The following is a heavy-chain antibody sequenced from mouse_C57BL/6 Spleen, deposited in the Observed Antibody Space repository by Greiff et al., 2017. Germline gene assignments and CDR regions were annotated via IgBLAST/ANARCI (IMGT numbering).Heavy chain of an antibody. V-gene: IGHV1-64*01. J-gene: IGHJ3*01. D-gene: IGHD2-3*01. CDR1: GYTFTSYW. Sequence: QVQLKESGAELVKPGASVKLSCKASGYTFTSYWMHWVKQRPGQGLEWIGMIHPNSGSTNYNEKFKSKATLAVDKSSSTAYMQLSSLTTEASAVYYCASGMYDGYEPWFAYWGQGTLVTVSA. CDR2: IHPNSGST. CDR3: ASGMYDGYEPWFAY.